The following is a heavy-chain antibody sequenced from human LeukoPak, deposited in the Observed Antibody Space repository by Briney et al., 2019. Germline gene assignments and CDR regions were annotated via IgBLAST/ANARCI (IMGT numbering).Heavy chain of an antibody. J-gene: IGHJ4*02. D-gene: IGHD3-3*01. V-gene: IGHV1-3*04. CDR2: INTGNGNT. CDR1: GYTFTSYA. Sequence: ASVKVSCKASGYTFTSYAMHWVRQAPGQRLECMGWINTGNGNTKYSQKFQGRVTITRDTSASTAYMDLSSLRSEDTAVYYCARALNDGITIFGGDFDYWGQGTLVTVSS. CDR3: ARALNDGITIFGGDFDY.